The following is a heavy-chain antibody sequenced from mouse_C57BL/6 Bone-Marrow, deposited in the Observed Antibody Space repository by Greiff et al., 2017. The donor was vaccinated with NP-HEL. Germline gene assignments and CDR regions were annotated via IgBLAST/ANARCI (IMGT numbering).Heavy chain of an antibody. CDR2: IDPSDSYT. D-gene: IGHD1-1*01. CDR1: GYTFTSYW. CDR3: AILLCFYCSSGWYFDV. Sequence: QVRLQQPGAELVMPGASVKLSCKASGYTFTSYWMHWVKQRPGQGLEWIGEIDPSDSYTNYNQKFKGKSTLPVDKSSSTAYMQLSSLTSEASAVFYTAILLCFYCSSGWYFDVWGTGTTVTVSS. V-gene: IGHV1-69*01. J-gene: IGHJ1*03.